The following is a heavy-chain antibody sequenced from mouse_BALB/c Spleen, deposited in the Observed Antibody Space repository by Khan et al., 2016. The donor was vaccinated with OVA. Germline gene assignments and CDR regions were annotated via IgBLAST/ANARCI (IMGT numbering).Heavy chain of an antibody. CDR3: ARAYYRYDGYYAMDY. CDR2: IWGGGGT. Sequence: QMQLEESGPGLVAPSQSLSITCTVSGFSLSRYNIHWVRQPPGKGLEWLGMIWGGGGTDYNSTLKSRLSISKDNSKSQVFLKMKSLQTDDSAMYYCARAYYRYDGYYAMDYWGQGTSVTVSS. J-gene: IGHJ4*01. V-gene: IGHV2-6-4*01. D-gene: IGHD2-14*01. CDR1: GFSLSRYN.